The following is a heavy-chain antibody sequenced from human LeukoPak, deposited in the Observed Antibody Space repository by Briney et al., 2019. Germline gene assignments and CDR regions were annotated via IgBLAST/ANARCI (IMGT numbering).Heavy chain of an antibody. V-gene: IGHV3-48*04. Sequence: QPGGSLRLSCAASGFTFSSYWMSWVRQAPGKGLEWVSYISSSSSTIYYADSVKGRFTISRDNAKNSLYLQMNSLRAEDTAVYYCARGREYYYYGMDVWGQGTTVTVSS. J-gene: IGHJ6*02. CDR2: ISSSSSTI. CDR3: ARGREYYYYGMDV. CDR1: GFTFSSYW.